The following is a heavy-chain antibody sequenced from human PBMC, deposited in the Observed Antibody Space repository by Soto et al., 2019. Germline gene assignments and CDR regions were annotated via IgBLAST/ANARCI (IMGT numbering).Heavy chain of an antibody. CDR3: ARAGDFWSGYSRSYDAFDI. V-gene: IGHV1-18*01. Sequence: ASVKVSCKASGYTFTSYGISWVRRAPGQGLEWMGWISAYNGNTNYAQKLQGRVTMTTDTSTSTAYMELRSLRSDDTAVYYCARAGDFWSGYSRSYDAFDIWGQGTMVTVSS. CDR2: ISAYNGNT. CDR1: GYTFTSYG. J-gene: IGHJ3*02. D-gene: IGHD3-3*01.